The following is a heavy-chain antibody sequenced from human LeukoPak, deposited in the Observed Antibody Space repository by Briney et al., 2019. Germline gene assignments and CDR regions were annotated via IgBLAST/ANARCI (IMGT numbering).Heavy chain of an antibody. D-gene: IGHD1-26*01. CDR3: AKDLGILGVDFDF. CDR1: GFTVSSKY. CDR2: VGGRGLSK. J-gene: IGHJ4*02. Sequence: GGSLRLSCAASGFTVSSKYMSWVRQAPGKGLEWVSTVGGRGLSKYYTDSVKGRFTISRDNSRNTVSLQMNSLRPEDTAIYYCAKDLGILGVDFDFWGQGTLVTVSS. V-gene: IGHV3-23*01.